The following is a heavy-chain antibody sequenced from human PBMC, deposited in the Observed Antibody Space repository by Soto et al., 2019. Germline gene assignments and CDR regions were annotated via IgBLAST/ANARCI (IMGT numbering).Heavy chain of an antibody. CDR2: IYYSGNT. J-gene: IGHJ6*02. V-gene: IGHV4-31*03. D-gene: IGHD5-18*01. CDR3: ARDRLMATAGTARHYFGLDV. Sequence: PSETLSLTCTVSGGSLRSGGYYWSWVRQNPRRGLEWIGNIYYSGNTYYNPSLKSRLTISVDTSKNQFSLNLSSVTAAATAVYYCARDRLMATAGTARHYFGLDVWGQGTTVTVSS. CDR1: GGSLRSGGYY.